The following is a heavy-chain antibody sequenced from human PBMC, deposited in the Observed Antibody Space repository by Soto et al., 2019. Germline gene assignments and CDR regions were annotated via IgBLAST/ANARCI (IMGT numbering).Heavy chain of an antibody. J-gene: IGHJ3*01. CDR1: GVIFTLSS. V-gene: IGHV3-30*18. Sequence: SLRHSREVPGVIFTLSSVHWVREAPRKGLEWVAVVSYDGSKEYYADSVKGRFTISRDNSKNMVYLQMSSLRVEDTAVYFCANILGYHPWAADGFDGWGQGTMVTVSS. CDR3: ANILGYHPWAADGFDG. CDR2: VSYDGSKE. D-gene: IGHD3-9*01.